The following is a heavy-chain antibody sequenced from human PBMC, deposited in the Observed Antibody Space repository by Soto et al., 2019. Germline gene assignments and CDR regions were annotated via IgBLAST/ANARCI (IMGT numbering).Heavy chain of an antibody. CDR1: GGSISSYY. D-gene: IGHD2-2*01. CDR2: IYYSGST. CDR3: ARLRSEYCSSTSCPKYYYYYMDV. J-gene: IGHJ6*03. Sequence: SETLSLTCTVSGGSISSYYWSWIRQPPGKGLEWIGYIYYSGSTNYNPPLKSRVTISVDTSKNQFSLKLSSVTAADTAVYYCARLRSEYCSSTSCPKYYYYYMDVWGKGTTVTVSS. V-gene: IGHV4-59*08.